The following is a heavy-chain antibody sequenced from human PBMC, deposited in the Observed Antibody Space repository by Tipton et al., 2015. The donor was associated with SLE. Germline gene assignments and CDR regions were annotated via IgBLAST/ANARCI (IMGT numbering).Heavy chain of an antibody. CDR1: RYTFTNYW. V-gene: IGHV5-51*03. CDR3: ARRLITAPGAFDI. D-gene: IGHD5-12*01. J-gene: IGHJ3*02. Sequence: QLVQSGAAVKKPGESLKISCKGSRYTFTNYWIGWVRQMPGKGLEWMGIIYPADPDTRYSPPFQGQVTISADKSITTAYLQWSSLKASDTAMYYCARRLITAPGAFDIWGQGTMVTVSS. CDR2: IYPADPDT.